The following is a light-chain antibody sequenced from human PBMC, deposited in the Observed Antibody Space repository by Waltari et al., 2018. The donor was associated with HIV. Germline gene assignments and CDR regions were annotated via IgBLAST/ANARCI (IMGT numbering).Light chain of an antibody. Sequence: ALTQPASVSGSPGQSTTIPCIGCSSDVGGFKHVPWCQQYPAILPSLMIYDVSNRLSGVSNRFSGSKSGNTTALTISGLEAEDEADYYCTSFTSSSTLGVFGGGTKLTVL. CDR2: DVS. CDR1: SSDVGGFKH. CDR3: TSFTSSSTLGV. J-gene: IGLJ2*01. V-gene: IGLV2-14*03.